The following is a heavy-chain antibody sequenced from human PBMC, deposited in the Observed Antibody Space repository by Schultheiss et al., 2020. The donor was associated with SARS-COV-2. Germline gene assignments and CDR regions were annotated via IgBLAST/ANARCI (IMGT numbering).Heavy chain of an antibody. CDR1: GGSFSGYY. V-gene: IGHV4-34*01. Sequence: SETLSLTCAVYGGSFSGYYWGWIRQPPGKGLEWIGEINHSGSTNYNPSLKSRVTISVDTSKNQFSLKLSSVTAADTAVYYCARDRGGRGFTYGHRPYYFYMDVWGKGTTVTVSS. CDR2: INHSGST. D-gene: IGHD5-18*01. J-gene: IGHJ6*03. CDR3: ARDRGGRGFTYGHRPYYFYMDV.